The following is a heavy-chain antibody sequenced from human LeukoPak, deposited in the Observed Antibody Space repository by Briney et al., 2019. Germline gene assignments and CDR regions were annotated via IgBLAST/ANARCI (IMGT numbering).Heavy chain of an antibody. D-gene: IGHD3-3*01. CDR3: ARFSGEFYDFWSGYFDY. Sequence: ASVKVSCKASGGTFSSYAISWVRQAPGQGLEWMGGIIPIFGTANYTQKFQGRVTITTDESTSTAYMELSSLRSEDTAVYYCARFSGEFYDFWSGYFDYWGQGTLVTVSS. J-gene: IGHJ4*02. CDR1: GGTFSSYA. V-gene: IGHV1-69*05. CDR2: IIPIFGTA.